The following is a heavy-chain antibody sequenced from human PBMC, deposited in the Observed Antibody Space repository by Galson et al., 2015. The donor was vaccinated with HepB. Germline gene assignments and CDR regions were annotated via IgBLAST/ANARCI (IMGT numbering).Heavy chain of an antibody. Sequence: SCKASGYTFTSYGISWVRQAPGQGLEWMGWISAYNGNTNYAQKLQGRVTMTTDTSTSTAYMELRSLRSDDTAVYYCARVGVAGTGYYYYYGMDVWGQGTTVTVSS. CDR1: GYTFTSYG. D-gene: IGHD6-19*01. V-gene: IGHV1-18*04. J-gene: IGHJ6*02. CDR3: ARVGVAGTGYYYYYGMDV. CDR2: ISAYNGNT.